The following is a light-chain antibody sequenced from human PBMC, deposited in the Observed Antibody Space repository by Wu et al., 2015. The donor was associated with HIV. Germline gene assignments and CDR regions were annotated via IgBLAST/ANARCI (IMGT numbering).Light chain of an antibody. J-gene: IGKJ1*01. Sequence: IVMTQSPVTLSVSPGERATLSCRASQSISSKLAWYQQKPGQAPRLLIYGASTRATGIPARFSGSGSGTEFTLTISSTQSEDFAVYYCQQYDNWQTFGQGTRVEVK. CDR2: GAS. CDR1: QSISSK. V-gene: IGKV3-15*01. CDR3: QQYDNWQT.